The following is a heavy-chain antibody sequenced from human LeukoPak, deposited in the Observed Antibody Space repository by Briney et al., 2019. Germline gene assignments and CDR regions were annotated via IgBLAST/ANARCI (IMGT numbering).Heavy chain of an antibody. V-gene: IGHV3-30-3*01. CDR3: ARDPGTVVVPSTMSDGDFDY. CDR2: ISYDGSNK. D-gene: IGHD2-2*01. Sequence: GSLRLSCAASGFTFSSYVMHWVRQAPGKGLEWVAVISYDGSNKYYADSVKGRFTISRDNSKNTLYLQMNSLRAEDTAVYYCARDPGTVVVPSTMSDGDFDYWGQGTLVTVSS. CDR1: GFTFSSYV. J-gene: IGHJ4*02.